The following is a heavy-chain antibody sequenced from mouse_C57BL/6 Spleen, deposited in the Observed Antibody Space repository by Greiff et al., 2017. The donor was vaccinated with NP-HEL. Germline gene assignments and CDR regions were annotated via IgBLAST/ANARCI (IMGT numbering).Heavy chain of an antibody. CDR2: IYPGSGNT. Sequence: VQLQESGAELVRPGASVKLSCKASGYTFTDYYINWVKQRPGQGLEWIARIYPGSGNTYYNEKFKGKATLTAEKSSSTAYMQLSSLTSEDSAVYFCARYGTYYYAMDYWGQGTSVTVSS. CDR3: ARYGTYYYAMDY. J-gene: IGHJ4*01. CDR1: GYTFTDYY. D-gene: IGHD4-1*01. V-gene: IGHV1-76*01.